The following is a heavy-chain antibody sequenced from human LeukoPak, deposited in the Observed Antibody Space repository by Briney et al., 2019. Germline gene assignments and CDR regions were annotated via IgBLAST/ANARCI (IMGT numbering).Heavy chain of an antibody. J-gene: IGHJ6*02. CDR2: ISSSSSYI. CDR3: ARAKGSYYYGMDV. Sequence: GGSLRLSCAASGFTFSSYSMNWVRQTPGKGLEWVSSISSSSSYIYYADSVKGRFTISRDNAKNSLYLQMNSLRAEDTAVYYCARAKGSYYYGMDVWGQGTTVTVSS. V-gene: IGHV3-21*01. CDR1: GFTFSSYS.